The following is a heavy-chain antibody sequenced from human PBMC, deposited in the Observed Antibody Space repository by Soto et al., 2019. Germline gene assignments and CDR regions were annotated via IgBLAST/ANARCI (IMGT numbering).Heavy chain of an antibody. CDR1: GYTFTGYY. D-gene: IGHD6-19*01. CDR2: INPNSGGT. J-gene: IGHJ6*02. Sequence: GASVKVSCKASGYTFTGYYMHWVRQAPGQGLEWMGWINPNSGGTNYAQKFQGWVTMTRDTSISTAYMELSRLRSDDTAVYYCARTQAVGYYYGMDVWGQGTTVTAP. V-gene: IGHV1-2*04. CDR3: ARTQAVGYYYGMDV.